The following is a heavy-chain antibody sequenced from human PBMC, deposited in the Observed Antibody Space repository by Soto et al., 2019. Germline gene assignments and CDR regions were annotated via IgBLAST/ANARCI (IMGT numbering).Heavy chain of an antibody. J-gene: IGHJ6*02. CDR3: ARLAGYSYGYGYYYYGMEV. CDR2: IYYSGST. D-gene: IGHD5-18*01. CDR1: GGSISSSNYY. Sequence: SETLSLTCTVSGGSISSSNYYWGWIRQPPGKGLEWIGSIYYSGSTYHNPSLKSRVTISVDTSKNQFSLKPNSVTAADTAVYYCARLAGYSYGYGYYYYGMEVWGQGTTVTVSS. V-gene: IGHV4-39*01.